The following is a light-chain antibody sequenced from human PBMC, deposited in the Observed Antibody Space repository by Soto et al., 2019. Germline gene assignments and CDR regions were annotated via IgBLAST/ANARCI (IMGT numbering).Light chain of an antibody. CDR2: EVS. CDR1: SSDVGGSNH. J-gene: IGLJ1*01. Sequence: QSVLTHPASVSGSPGQSITISCTGTSSDVGGSNHVSWYQHHPGKAPKLIIYEVSYRPSGVSNRFSGSKSGYTASLTISGLQAEDEADYYCNSQTSSGIRVFGTGTKV. CDR3: NSQTSSGIRV. V-gene: IGLV2-14*01.